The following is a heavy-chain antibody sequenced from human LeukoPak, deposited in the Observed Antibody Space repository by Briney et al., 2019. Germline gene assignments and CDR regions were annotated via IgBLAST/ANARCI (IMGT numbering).Heavy chain of an antibody. D-gene: IGHD3-22*01. J-gene: IGHJ3*02. CDR2: ISSSSSYI. CDR3: AKSLAGWLFQDRDDAFDI. Sequence: GGSLRLSCAASGFTFSSYSMNWVRQAPGKGLEWVSSISSSSSYIYYADSVKGRFTISRDNAKNSLYLQMNSLRAEDMALYYCAKSLAGWLFQDRDDAFDIWGQGTMVTVSS. CDR1: GFTFSSYS. V-gene: IGHV3-21*04.